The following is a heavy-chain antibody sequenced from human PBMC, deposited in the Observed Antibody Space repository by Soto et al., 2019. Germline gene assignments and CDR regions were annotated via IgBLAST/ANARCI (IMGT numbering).Heavy chain of an antibody. CDR1: GFTFSSYA. V-gene: IGHV3-23*01. CDR3: AKPSRGGDCFDY. Sequence: GGSLRLSCATSGFTFSSYAMSWVRQAPGKGLEWVSAISGSGGSTYYADSVKGRFTISRDNSKNTLYLQMNSLRAEDTAVYYCAKPSRGGDCFDYWGQGTLVTVSS. J-gene: IGHJ4*02. D-gene: IGHD2-21*01. CDR2: ISGSGGST.